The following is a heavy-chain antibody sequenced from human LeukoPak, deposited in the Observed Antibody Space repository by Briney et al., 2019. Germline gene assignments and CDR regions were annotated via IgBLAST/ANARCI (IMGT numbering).Heavy chain of an antibody. CDR2: IKQDGSEK. V-gene: IGHV3-7*05. CDR1: GFTFSSYW. J-gene: IGHJ6*02. Sequence: GGSLRLSCAASGFTFSSYWMSWVRQAPGKGLEWVANIKQDGSEKYYVDSVKGRFTISRDNAKNSLYLQMNSLRAEDTAVYYCARVGGYPTELYYYYGMDVWGQGTTVTVSS. CDR3: ARVGGYPTELYYYYGMDV. D-gene: IGHD1-26*01.